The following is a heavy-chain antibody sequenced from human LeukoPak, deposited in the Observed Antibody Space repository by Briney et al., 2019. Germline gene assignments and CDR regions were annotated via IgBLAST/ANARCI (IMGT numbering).Heavy chain of an antibody. CDR2: INPNTGDK. CDR1: GYTFSGYY. Sequence: ASVKVSCKASGYTFSGYYMHWVRQAPGQGLEWMGWINPNTGDKTYAQKFLGRVTMTRDTSISTAYMELSRLRSDDTAVYYCARVSCGGDCYSNWFDPWGQGTLVTVSS. V-gene: IGHV1-2*02. D-gene: IGHD2-21*02. J-gene: IGHJ5*02. CDR3: ARVSCGGDCYSNWFDP.